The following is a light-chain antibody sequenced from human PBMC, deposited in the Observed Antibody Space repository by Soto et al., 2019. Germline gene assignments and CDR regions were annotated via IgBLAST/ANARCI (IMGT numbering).Light chain of an antibody. CDR2: GAS. Sequence: EIVMTQSPATLSVSPGERATLSCRASQSVSSNLAWYQQKPDQAPRLLIYGASTRATGIPARFSGSGSGTEFTLTISSLQSEDFAVYYRQQYNNWPRTFGQGTKLEIK. CDR1: QSVSSN. V-gene: IGKV3-15*01. J-gene: IGKJ2*02. CDR3: QQYNNWPRT.